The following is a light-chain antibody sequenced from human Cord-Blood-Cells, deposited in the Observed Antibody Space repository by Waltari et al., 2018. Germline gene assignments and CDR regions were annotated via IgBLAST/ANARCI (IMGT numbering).Light chain of an antibody. CDR1: QSVSSY. CDR2: DAS. Sequence: EIVFTHSPATLSLSPGERATLSCRASQSVSSYLAWYQQKTGQAPRLLIHDASNKSTGIPSKCSGSVSVTYFTPTISSLDFFYCYVDHRDLHNILHT. CDR3: DLHNILHT. V-gene: IGKV3-11*01. J-gene: IGKJ2*01.